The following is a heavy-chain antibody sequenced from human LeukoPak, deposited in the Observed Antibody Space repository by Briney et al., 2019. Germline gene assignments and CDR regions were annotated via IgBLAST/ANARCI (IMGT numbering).Heavy chain of an antibody. CDR3: ARIAAASTSDFQH. CDR2: INPNSGGT. D-gene: IGHD6-13*01. J-gene: IGHJ1*01. CDR1: GYTFTGYY. Sequence: GASVKVSCKASGYTFTGYYMHWVRRAPGQGLEWMGWINPNSGGTNYAQKFQGRVTMTRDTSISTAYMELSRLRSDDTAVYYCARIAAASTSDFQHWGQGTLVTVSS. V-gene: IGHV1-2*02.